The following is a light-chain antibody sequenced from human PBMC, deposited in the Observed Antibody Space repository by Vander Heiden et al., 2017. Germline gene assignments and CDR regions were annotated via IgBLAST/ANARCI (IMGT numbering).Light chain of an antibody. Sequence: QSVLTQPPSASGTPGQRVTISCSGSSSNIGSNTVNWYQHLPGTAPKLLIYTNNQRPSGVPARFSGSKSGTSASLAISGLQSEDEADYYCAAWDDSLNGPVFGGGTKLTVL. CDR1: SSNIGSNT. CDR2: TNN. V-gene: IGLV1-44*01. J-gene: IGLJ3*02. CDR3: AAWDDSLNGPV.